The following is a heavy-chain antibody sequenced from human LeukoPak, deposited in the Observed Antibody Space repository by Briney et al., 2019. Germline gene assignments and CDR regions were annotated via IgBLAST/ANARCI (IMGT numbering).Heavy chain of an antibody. J-gene: IGHJ3*02. CDR1: GASISSSSYY. V-gene: IGHV4-39*07. D-gene: IGHD4-23*01. CDR3: AREAPTVANYDAFDI. CDR2: INHSGGT. Sequence: SETLSLTCIVSGASISSSSYYWSWIRQPPGKGLEWIGEINHSGGTKYNPSLKSRVTISLDTSKNQFSLKLSSVTAADTAVYYCAREAPTVANYDAFDIWGQGTMVTVSS.